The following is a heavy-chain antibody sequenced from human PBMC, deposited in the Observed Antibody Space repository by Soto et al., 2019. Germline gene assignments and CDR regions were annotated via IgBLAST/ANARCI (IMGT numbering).Heavy chain of an antibody. D-gene: IGHD3-10*01. V-gene: IGHV4-31*03. CDR3: ASSPAYYYGSGGLAF. CDR1: GGSISSGGYY. J-gene: IGHJ6*01. Sequence: TLSLTCTVSGGSISSGGYYWSWIRQHPGKGLEWIGYIYYSGSTYYNPSLNSRVTISVDTSKNQFSLKLSSVTAADTAVYYCASSPAYYYGSGGLAFWGQGATVTVYS. CDR2: IYYSGST.